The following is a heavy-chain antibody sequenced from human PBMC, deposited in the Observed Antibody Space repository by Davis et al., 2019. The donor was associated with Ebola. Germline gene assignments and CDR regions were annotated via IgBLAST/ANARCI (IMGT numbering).Heavy chain of an antibody. CDR3: ARADSEEVPGIAAADDY. J-gene: IGHJ4*02. Sequence: PGGSLRLSCAASGFTFSSYSMNWVCQAPGKGLEWVSSISSSSSYIYYADSVKGRFTISRDNAKNSLYLQMNSLRAEDTAVYYCARADSEEVPGIAAADDYWGQGTLVTVSS. V-gene: IGHV3-21*01. CDR1: GFTFSSYS. D-gene: IGHD6-13*01. CDR2: ISSSSSYI.